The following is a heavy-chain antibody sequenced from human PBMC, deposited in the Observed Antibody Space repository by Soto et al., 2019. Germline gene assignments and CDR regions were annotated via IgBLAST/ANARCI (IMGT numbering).Heavy chain of an antibody. V-gene: IGHV1-2*02. Sequence: QVQLVQSGAEVQKPGASVKVSCKPLGSSFTGHYMIWVRQAPGQGLEWVGWINPKSGGPSYAQKFQGRVAMTRDTSIGAAYMELSDLRSDDTAVYYCARGGTDGDYTGVDHWGQGTLVTVSS. CDR2: INPKSGGP. J-gene: IGHJ4*02. CDR1: GSSFTGHY. CDR3: ARGGTDGDYTGVDH. D-gene: IGHD4-17*01.